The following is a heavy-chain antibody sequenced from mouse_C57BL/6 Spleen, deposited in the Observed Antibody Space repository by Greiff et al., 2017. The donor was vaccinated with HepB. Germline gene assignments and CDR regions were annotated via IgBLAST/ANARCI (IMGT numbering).Heavy chain of an antibody. CDR2: IWRGGST. Sequence: VQLVESGPGLVQPSQRLSITCTVSGFSLTSYGVHWVRQSPGKGLEWLGVIWRGGSTDYNAAVMSRLSITKDNSKSQVFFKMNSLQADDTAIYYYAKSFTTVVEQGYFDVWGTGTTVTVSS. CDR3: AKSFTTVVEQGYFDV. V-gene: IGHV2-5*01. D-gene: IGHD1-1*01. CDR1: GFSLTSYG. J-gene: IGHJ1*03.